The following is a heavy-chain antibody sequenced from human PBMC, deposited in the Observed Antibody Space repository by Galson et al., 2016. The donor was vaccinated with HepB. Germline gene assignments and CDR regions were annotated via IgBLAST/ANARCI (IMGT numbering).Heavy chain of an antibody. CDR2: IYSGGKT. Sequence: SLRLSCAGSGFIVSDHYMSWVRQAPGKGLEWVSVIYSGGKTYFADSVKGRFSISRDNAKNTLFLHMNSLRAEDTAVYYCARVRCISPTCHDFDCWGQGTLVTVSS. D-gene: IGHD2-2*01. CDR1: GFIVSDHY. CDR3: ARVRCISPTCHDFDC. J-gene: IGHJ4*02. V-gene: IGHV3-53*01.